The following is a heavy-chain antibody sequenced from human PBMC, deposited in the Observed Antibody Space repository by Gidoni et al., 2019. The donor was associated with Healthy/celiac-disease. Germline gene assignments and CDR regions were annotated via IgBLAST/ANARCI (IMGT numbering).Heavy chain of an antibody. J-gene: IGHJ6*02. CDR2: LWYDGSKK. D-gene: IGHD3-9*01. CDR1: TFSSYG. Sequence: TFSSYGMHWVRQAPGKGLEWVATLWYDGSKKFYEDSVKGRFTLSRDISKNTLYLQMNSLRAEDTAVYYCARAILTTLLYGMDVWGQGTTVTVSS. CDR3: ARAILTTLLYGMDV. V-gene: IGHV3-33*01.